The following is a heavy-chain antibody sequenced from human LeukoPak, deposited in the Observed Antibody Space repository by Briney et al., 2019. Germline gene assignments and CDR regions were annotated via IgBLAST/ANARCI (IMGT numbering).Heavy chain of an antibody. D-gene: IGHD5-24*01. CDR1: GYTFTSYD. CDR2: MNPNSGNT. J-gene: IGHJ6*03. CDR3: ARGGDGYISHYYYMDV. Sequence: ASVKVSCKASGYTFTSYDINWVRQATGQGLEWMGWMNPNSGNTGYAQKFQGRVTITRNTSISTAYMELSSLRSEDTAVYYCARGGDGYISHYYYMDVWGKGTTVTVSS. V-gene: IGHV1-8*03.